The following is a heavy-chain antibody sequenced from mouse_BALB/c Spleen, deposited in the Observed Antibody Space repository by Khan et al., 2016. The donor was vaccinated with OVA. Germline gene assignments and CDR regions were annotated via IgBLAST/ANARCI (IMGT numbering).Heavy chain of an antibody. Sequence: DVELVESGGGLVQPGGSLKLSCATSGFTFSSYTMSWVRQTPEKRLEWVAYITIGDSSTYNPDPVKGRFHISRDNAKNTLYLQMRSLKTEDTAMYYCARQTLDYYFDYWGQGTTLADSS. CDR3: ARQTLDYYFDY. CDR2: ITIGDSST. D-gene: IGHD1-1*02. CDR1: GFTFSSYT. V-gene: IGHV5-12-2*01. J-gene: IGHJ2*01.